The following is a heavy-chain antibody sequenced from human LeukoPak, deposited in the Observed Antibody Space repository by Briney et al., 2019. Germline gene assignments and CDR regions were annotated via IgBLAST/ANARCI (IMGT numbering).Heavy chain of an antibody. J-gene: IGHJ6*02. CDR3: AREKILWTGSTYYGMDV. V-gene: IGHV3-9*01. CDR2: ISWNSTSI. D-gene: IGHD3/OR15-3a*01. Sequence: GGSLRLSCAASGFTFDDYAMHWVRQAPGKGLEWVSGISWNSTSIGYADSVKGRVTLSRDNTKNSLSLQMKSQRDEDTAVYYCAREKILWTGSTYYGMDVWGQGTTVTVSS. CDR1: GFTFDDYA.